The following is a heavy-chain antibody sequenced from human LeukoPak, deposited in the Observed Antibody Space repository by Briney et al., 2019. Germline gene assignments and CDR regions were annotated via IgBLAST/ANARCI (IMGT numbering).Heavy chain of an antibody. V-gene: IGHV3-NL1*01. CDR2: FTTGANYT. CDR3: AKAQGAWYYFDS. Sequence: LRLSCAASGFTFSSYGMHWVRQAPGKGLEWVSVFTTGANYTYYADSVKGRFTMTRDNSKNTIFLQLNNVRADDTAVYFCAKAQGAWYYFDSWGQGTLVTVSS. CDR1: GFTFSSYG. D-gene: IGHD6-13*01. J-gene: IGHJ4*02.